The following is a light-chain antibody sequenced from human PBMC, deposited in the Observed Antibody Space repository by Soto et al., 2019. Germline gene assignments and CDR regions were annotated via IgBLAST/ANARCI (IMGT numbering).Light chain of an antibody. CDR3: QQYNSYPIT. V-gene: IGKV1-5*01. CDR1: QSISSW. Sequence: DIQMTQTPYTLAASLGDRFVITCVASQSISSWLAWYQQKPGKAPKLLIYDASNLESGVPSRFSGSGSGTEFTLTISSLQPDDFATYYCQQYNSYPITFGQGAMVDIK. CDR2: DAS. J-gene: IGKJ1*01.